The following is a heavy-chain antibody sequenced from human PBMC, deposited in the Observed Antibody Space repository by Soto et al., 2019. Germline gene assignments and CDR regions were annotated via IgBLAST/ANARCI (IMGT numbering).Heavy chain of an antibody. J-gene: IGHJ6*02. Sequence: GGSLRLSCAASGFTFSSYAMSWVRQAPGKGLEWVSAISGSGGSTYYADSVKGRFTISRDNSKNTLYLQMNSLRAEDTAVYYCAKGSSGYHYYGMDVWGQGTTVTVSS. D-gene: IGHD3-10*01. CDR1: GFTFSSYA. CDR2: ISGSGGST. CDR3: AKGSSGYHYYGMDV. V-gene: IGHV3-23*01.